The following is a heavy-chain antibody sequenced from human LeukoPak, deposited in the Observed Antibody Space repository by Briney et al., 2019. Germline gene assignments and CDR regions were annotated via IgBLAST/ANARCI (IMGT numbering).Heavy chain of an antibody. V-gene: IGHV4-59*08. D-gene: IGHD1-26*01. CDR1: GGSISSYY. Sequence: PSETLSLTCTVSGGSISSYYWSWIRQPPGKGLEWIGYIYYSGSTNYNPSLKSRVTISVDTSKNQFSLKLSSVTAADTAVYYCEKIVTVWYFDLWGRGTLVTVSS. CDR2: IYYSGST. CDR3: EKIVTVWYFDL. J-gene: IGHJ2*01.